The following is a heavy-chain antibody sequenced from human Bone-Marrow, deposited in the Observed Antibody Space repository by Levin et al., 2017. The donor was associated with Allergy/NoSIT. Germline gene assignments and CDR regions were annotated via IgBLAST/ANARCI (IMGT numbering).Heavy chain of an antibody. D-gene: IGHD6-19*01. CDR3: ARRLRDYYYAMDV. CDR2: IYPGDSDT. Sequence: GESLKISCKASGYSFSTYWIGWVRQEPGKGLEWLGIIYPGDSDTRYSPSFQGHVTITADKSIGTAHPQMNSLKASDTAIYYCARRLRDYYYAMDVWGQGTPVTVSS. J-gene: IGHJ6*02. V-gene: IGHV5-51*01. CDR1: GYSFSTYW.